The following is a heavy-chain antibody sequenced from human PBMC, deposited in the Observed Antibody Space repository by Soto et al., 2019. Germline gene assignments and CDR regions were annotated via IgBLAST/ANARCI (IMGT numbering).Heavy chain of an antibody. CDR1: GGPIKTGGYY. CDR3: ARAGFSYGHLLF. D-gene: IGHD3-10*01. V-gene: IGHV4-30-4*01. CDR2: VFYSGAT. Sequence: SETRSRTWNVSGGPIKTGGYYWRGIRQPPGKVLEWIGYVFYSGATNYSPSLKSRAAISMDTSKNQFSLSLTSVTAADTAVYYCARAGFSYGHLLFWGQGIRVTVSS. J-gene: IGHJ4*02.